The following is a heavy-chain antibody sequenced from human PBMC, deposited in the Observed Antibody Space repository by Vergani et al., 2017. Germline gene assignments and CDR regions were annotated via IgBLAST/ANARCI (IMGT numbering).Heavy chain of an antibody. CDR1: GGSISSYY. CDR3: AGDFGYYDSSGYYYALGGMDV. CDR2: IYYSGST. D-gene: IGHD3-22*01. J-gene: IGHJ6*02. V-gene: IGHV4-59*01. Sequence: QVQLQESGPGLVKPSETLSLTCTVSGGSISSYYWSWSRQPPGKGLEWIGYIYYSGSTNYNPSLKSRVTISVDTSTNQFSLKLSSVTAADTAVYYGAGDFGYYDSSGYYYALGGMDVWGQGTTVTVSS.